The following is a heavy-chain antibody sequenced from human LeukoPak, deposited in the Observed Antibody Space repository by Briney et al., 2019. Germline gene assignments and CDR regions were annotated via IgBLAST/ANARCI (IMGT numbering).Heavy chain of an antibody. Sequence: ASVKVSCKASGYTFTGYYTHWVRQAPGQGLEWMGWINPNSGGTNYAQKFQGRVTMTRDTSISTAYMELSRLRSEDTAVYYCARDRYSGSITMVRDYGMDVWGQGTTVTVSS. D-gene: IGHD3-10*01. CDR1: GYTFTGYY. CDR3: ARDRYSGSITMVRDYGMDV. CDR2: INPNSGGT. V-gene: IGHV1-2*02. J-gene: IGHJ6*02.